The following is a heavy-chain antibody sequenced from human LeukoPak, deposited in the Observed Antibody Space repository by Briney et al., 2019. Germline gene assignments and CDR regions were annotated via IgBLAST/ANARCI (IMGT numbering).Heavy chain of an antibody. CDR2: ISSSDSTI. CDR3: AIGLVRGAFEI. CDR1: GFTFSDYY. D-gene: IGHD3-10*01. J-gene: IGHJ3*02. V-gene: IGHV3-11*01. Sequence: GGSLRLSCAASGFTFSDYYMTWIRQAPGKGLEWVSYISSSDSTIYYADSVRGRFTISRDNAKNSLYLQMNSLRAEDTAVYYCAIGLVRGAFEIWGQGTMVTVSS.